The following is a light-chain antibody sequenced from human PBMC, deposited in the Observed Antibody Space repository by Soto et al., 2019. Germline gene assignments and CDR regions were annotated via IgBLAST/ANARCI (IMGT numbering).Light chain of an antibody. Sequence: QSVLTQPASVSGSPGQSITISCTGTSSDVGGYNYVSWYQQHPGKVPKLMIYEISNRPSGVSDRFSGSRSGNTASLTISGLQVEDEADYYCSSYTSSSTNVFGTGTQLTVL. J-gene: IGLJ1*01. CDR1: SSDVGGYNY. CDR3: SSYTSSSTNV. V-gene: IGLV2-14*01. CDR2: EIS.